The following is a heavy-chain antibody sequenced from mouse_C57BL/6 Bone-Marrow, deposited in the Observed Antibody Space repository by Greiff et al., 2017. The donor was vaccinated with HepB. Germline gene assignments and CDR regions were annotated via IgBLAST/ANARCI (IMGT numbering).Heavy chain of an antibody. D-gene: IGHD1-1*01. V-gene: IGHV1-81*01. CDR1: GYTFTSYG. CDR3: ARDPFYYYDSTPFAY. Sequence: QVQLQQSGAELARPGASVKLSCKASGYTFTSYGISWVKQRTGQGLEWIGEIYPRSGNTYYNEKFKGKATLTADNSSSTAYMELLSLTSEASAVYFCARDPFYYYDSTPFAYWGQGTLVTVSA. CDR2: IYPRSGNT. J-gene: IGHJ3*01.